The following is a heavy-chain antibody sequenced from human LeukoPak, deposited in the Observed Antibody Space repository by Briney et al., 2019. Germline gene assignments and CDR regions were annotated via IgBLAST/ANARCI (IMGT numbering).Heavy chain of an antibody. CDR1: GFPFSSYW. CDR2: IKQDGSEK. J-gene: IGHJ4*02. D-gene: IGHD2/OR15-2a*01. Sequence: PGGSLRLSCVASGFPFSSYWMTWVRQAPGKGLEWVANIKQDGSEKYYVDSVKGRFTISRDNAKNSLYLQMNSLRVEDTAVYYCAREYRGSRYFRGQGTLVTVSS. V-gene: IGHV3-7*01. CDR3: AREYRGSRYF.